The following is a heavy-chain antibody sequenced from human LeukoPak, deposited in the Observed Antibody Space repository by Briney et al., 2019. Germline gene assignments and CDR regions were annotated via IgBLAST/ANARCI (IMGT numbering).Heavy chain of an antibody. V-gene: IGHV1-2*06. Sequence: ASVKVSCKASGYTFTGYYMHWVRQAPGQGLEWMGRINPNSGGTNYAQKFQGRVTMTRDTSISTAYMELSRLRSDDTAVYYCAREKQWLAREVFDPWGQGTLVTVS. D-gene: IGHD6-19*01. CDR1: GYTFTGYY. CDR2: INPNSGGT. J-gene: IGHJ5*02. CDR3: AREKQWLAREVFDP.